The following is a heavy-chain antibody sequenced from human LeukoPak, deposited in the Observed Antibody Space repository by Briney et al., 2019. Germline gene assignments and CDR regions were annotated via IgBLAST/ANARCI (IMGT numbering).Heavy chain of an antibody. D-gene: IGHD2-2*01. CDR2: ISWDGGST. V-gene: IGHV3-43D*04. J-gene: IGHJ5*02. Sequence: PGGSLRLSCAASGFTFDDYAMHWVRQAPGKGLEWVSLISWDGGSTYYADSVKGRFTISRDNSKNSLYLQMNSLRAEDTALYYCAKGRDKYQLLSKNWFDPWGQGTLVTVSS. CDR3: AKGRDKYQLLSKNWFDP. CDR1: GFTFDDYA.